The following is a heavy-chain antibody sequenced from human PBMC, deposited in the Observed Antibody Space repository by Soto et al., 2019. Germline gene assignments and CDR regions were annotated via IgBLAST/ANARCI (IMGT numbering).Heavy chain of an antibody. J-gene: IGHJ6*02. CDR2: IYSGGST. CDR1: GFTVSSNY. CDR3: ARSGYYYDSSGPLFYYGMDV. Sequence: GGSLRLSCAASGFTVSSNYMSWVRQAPGKGLEWVSVIYSGGSTYYADSVKGRFTISRDNSKNTLYLQMNSLRAEDTAVYYCARSGYYYDSSGPLFYYGMDVWGQGTTVTVSS. D-gene: IGHD3-22*01. V-gene: IGHV3-53*01.